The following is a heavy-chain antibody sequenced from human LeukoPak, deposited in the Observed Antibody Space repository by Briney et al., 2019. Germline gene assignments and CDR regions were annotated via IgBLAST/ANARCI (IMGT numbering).Heavy chain of an antibody. V-gene: IGHV1-69*04. J-gene: IGHJ4*02. Sequence: ASVKVSCKASGGTFSSYAISWVRQAPGQGLEWMGRIIPILGIANYAQKLQGRVTMTTDTSTSTAYMELRSLRSDDTAVYYCARSRPYSSSDYWGQGTLVTVSS. CDR2: IIPILGIA. CDR3: ARSRPYSSSDY. D-gene: IGHD6-13*01. CDR1: GGTFSSYA.